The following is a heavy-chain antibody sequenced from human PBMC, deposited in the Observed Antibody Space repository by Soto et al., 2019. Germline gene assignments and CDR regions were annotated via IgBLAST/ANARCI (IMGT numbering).Heavy chain of an antibody. V-gene: IGHV1-8*01. D-gene: IGHD3-10*01. CDR2: MNPNSGNT. CDR3: ARGINYYASGDDAFDI. Sequence: QVQLVQSGAEVKKPGASVKVSCKASGYTFTSYDINWVRQATGQGLEWMGWMNPNSGNTGYAQKFQGRVTMTRNTSISTAYRELSSLRSEDTAVYYCARGINYYASGDDAFDIWGQGTMVTVSS. J-gene: IGHJ3*02. CDR1: GYTFTSYD.